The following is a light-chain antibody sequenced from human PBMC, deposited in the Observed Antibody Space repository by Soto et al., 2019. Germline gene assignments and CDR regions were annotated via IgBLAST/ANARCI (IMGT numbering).Light chain of an antibody. J-gene: IGKJ4*01. CDR1: QSVSSS. CDR3: QQRSNWPLT. Sequence: EIVLTQSPATLSLSPGERATLSCRASQSVSSSLAWYQQKHGQAPRLLIYDASNRATGIPARFSGSGSGTDFPLTITSLEPEDFAVYYCQQRSNWPLTFGGGTKVEIK. CDR2: DAS. V-gene: IGKV3-11*01.